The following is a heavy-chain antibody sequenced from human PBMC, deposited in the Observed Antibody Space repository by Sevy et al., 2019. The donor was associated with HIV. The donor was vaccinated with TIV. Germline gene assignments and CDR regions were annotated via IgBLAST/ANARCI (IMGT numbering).Heavy chain of an antibody. J-gene: IGHJ4*02. CDR1: GFTFSDYY. Sequence: GGSLRLSCAASGFTFSDYYMSWIRRAPGKGLEWVSYVSSSGSTIHYADSVKGRFTISRDNAKNSLYLQMNSLRAEDTAVYYCVRDRAGIAARGDDYWGQGTLVTVSS. V-gene: IGHV3-11*01. D-gene: IGHD6-6*01. CDR3: VRDRAGIAARGDDY. CDR2: VSSSGSTI.